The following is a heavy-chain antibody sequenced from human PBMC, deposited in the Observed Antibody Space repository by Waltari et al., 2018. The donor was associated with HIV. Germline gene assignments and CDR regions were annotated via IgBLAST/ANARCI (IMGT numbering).Heavy chain of an antibody. CDR3: VRDLAWRAFDV. D-gene: IGHD3-3*01. CDR2: MRSKTSGETI. V-gene: IGHV3-49*04. Sequence: QLVESGGALIQPGRSLRLSCPASGFTLGDYAMNWVRQAPGKGVGWVGIMRSKTSGETIEYAASVKGRFSISRDDSKGMVYLQMNSLSADDTALYYCVRDLAWRAFDVWGQGTMVTVSS. CDR1: GFTLGDYA. J-gene: IGHJ3*01.